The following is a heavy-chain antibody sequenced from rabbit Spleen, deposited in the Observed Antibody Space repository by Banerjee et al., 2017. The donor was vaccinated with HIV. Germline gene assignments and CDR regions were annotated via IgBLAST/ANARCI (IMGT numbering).Heavy chain of an antibody. V-gene: IGHV1S45*01. Sequence: QEQLVESGGGLVQPEGSLTLTCTASGFSFSNKAVMCWVRQAPGKGLEWIACINAITGKAVYASWAKGRFTFSRTSSTTVTLRMTTLTAADRATYFCARDLVGVIGWNFYLWGPGTLVTVS. J-gene: IGHJ4*01. D-gene: IGHD2-1*01. CDR1: GFSFSNKAV. CDR3: ARDLVGVIGWNFYL. CDR2: INAITGKA.